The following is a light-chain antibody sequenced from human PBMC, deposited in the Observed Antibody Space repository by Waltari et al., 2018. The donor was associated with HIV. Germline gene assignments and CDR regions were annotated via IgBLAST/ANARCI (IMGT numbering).Light chain of an antibody. CDR2: SDI. Sequence: QSALTQPPSVSGAPGQRVTISCTGHRSHIGAGYFVHRYQHLPGTAPNHLVYSDINPPSGVPDRFSGSKSGTSASLVITGLQAEDEADYYCQSYDSSLRASVFGGGTKLTVL. CDR3: QSYDSSLRASV. J-gene: IGLJ2*01. V-gene: IGLV1-40*01. CDR1: RSHIGAGYF.